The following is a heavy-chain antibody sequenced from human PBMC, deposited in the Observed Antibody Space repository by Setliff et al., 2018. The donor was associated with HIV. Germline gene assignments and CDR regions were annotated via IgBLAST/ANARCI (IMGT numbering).Heavy chain of an antibody. J-gene: IGHJ4*02. CDR3: VREVKGANFQYFDY. Sequence: ASVKVSCKASGYTFTTYYIHWVRQAPGQGLEWLGRINPNSGDTNYPQKFQGRVTMTRDTSISTAYMGLSRLRSDDPAVYYCVREVKGANFQYFDYWGQRTLVTVSS. V-gene: IGHV1-2*06. D-gene: IGHD3-10*01. CDR1: GYTFTTYY. CDR2: INPNSGDT.